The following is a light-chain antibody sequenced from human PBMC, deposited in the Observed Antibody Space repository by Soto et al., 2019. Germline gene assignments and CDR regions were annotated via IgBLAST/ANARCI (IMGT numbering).Light chain of an antibody. V-gene: IGLV2-14*01. CDR2: EVS. CDR3: CSFTSITTFHV. Sequence: QSALTQPASVSGSPGQSITISCTGTSSDVGGYNYVSWYQHHPGKAPKLMIYEVSNRPSEVSNRFSGSKSGNTASLTISGLQSEDEADYYCCSFTSITTFHVFGTGTKLTVL. CDR1: SSDVGGYNY. J-gene: IGLJ1*01.